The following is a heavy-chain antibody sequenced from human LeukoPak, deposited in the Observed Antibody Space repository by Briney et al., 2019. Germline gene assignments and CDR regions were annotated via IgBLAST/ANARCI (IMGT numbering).Heavy chain of an antibody. Sequence: GRSLRLSCAASGFTFSSYGMHWVRQAPGKGLEWVAVIWYDGSNKYYADSVKGRFTISRDNSKNTRYLQMNSLRAEDTAVYYCAKELNDYVWGSYHLNYWGQGTLVTVSS. V-gene: IGHV3-33*06. D-gene: IGHD3-16*02. CDR1: GFTFSSYG. CDR3: AKELNDYVWGSYHLNY. J-gene: IGHJ4*02. CDR2: IWYDGSNK.